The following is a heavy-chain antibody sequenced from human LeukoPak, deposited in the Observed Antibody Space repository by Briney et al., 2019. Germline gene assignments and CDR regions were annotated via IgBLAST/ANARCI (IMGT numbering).Heavy chain of an antibody. CDR1: RYTFTGSY. J-gene: IGHJ4*02. CDR3: AKRLPYCFDY. CDR2: INPNSGGT. Sequence: ASVKASCKASRYTFTGSYMHWVRQAPGQGLEWMGWINPNSGGTSYAQKFQGRVTMTWDTSINTAYMELSRLRSDDTAVYYCAKRLPYCFDYWGQGTLVTVSS. V-gene: IGHV1-2*02.